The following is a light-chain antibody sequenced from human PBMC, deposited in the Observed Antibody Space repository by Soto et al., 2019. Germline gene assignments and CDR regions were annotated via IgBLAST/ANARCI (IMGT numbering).Light chain of an antibody. Sequence: QSVLTQPPSVSGAPGQRVTISCTGSSSNIGAGYDVHWYQQLPGTAPKLLIYGNSNRPSGVPDRFSGSKSGTSASLAITGLQAEDEADYYCSSYTTSSTVLFGGGTQLTVL. CDR1: SSNIGAGYD. J-gene: IGLJ2*01. CDR2: GNS. V-gene: IGLV1-40*01. CDR3: SSYTTSSTVL.